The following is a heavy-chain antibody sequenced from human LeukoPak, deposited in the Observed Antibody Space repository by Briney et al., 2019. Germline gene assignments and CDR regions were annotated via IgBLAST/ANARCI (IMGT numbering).Heavy chain of an antibody. D-gene: IGHD4-17*01. Sequence: SETLSLTCTVSGGSISSYYWSWIRQPPGKGLEWIGYIHYSGSTYYNPSLKSRVTISLDTSKNQLSLKLNSVTAADTAVFFCARGSLYGEYVFDYWGQGTLVTVSS. V-gene: IGHV4-59*12. CDR2: IHYSGST. J-gene: IGHJ4*02. CDR3: ARGSLYGEYVFDY. CDR1: GGSISSYY.